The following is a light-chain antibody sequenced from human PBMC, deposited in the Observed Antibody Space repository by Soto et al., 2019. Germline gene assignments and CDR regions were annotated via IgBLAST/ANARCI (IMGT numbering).Light chain of an antibody. Sequence: EIVLTQSPGTLSLSPGERATLSCRASQSVSSSYLAWYQQKPGQAPRLLIYGASNRATGIPDRFSGSGSGTDFTLTFSRLEPEDFAVYDCQHFGSSPWTFGQGTKVEIK. CDR1: QSVSSSY. V-gene: IGKV3-20*01. J-gene: IGKJ1*01. CDR3: QHFGSSPWT. CDR2: GAS.